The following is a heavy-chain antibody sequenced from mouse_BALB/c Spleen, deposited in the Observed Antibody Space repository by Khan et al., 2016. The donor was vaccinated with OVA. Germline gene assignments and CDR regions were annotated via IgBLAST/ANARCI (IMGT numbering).Heavy chain of an antibody. Sequence: QVQLKESGPGLVQPSQSLSITCTVSGFSLTNYSVHWVRQSPGEGLEWLGVIWSAGSTDYNAAFISRLTIRKDNPRSQVFFKMNSLQPNDTAIYYCARRGYDYGRGALFAYWGQGTLVTVSA. CDR2: IWSAGST. CDR1: GFSLTNYS. J-gene: IGHJ3*01. V-gene: IGHV2-2*02. D-gene: IGHD2-4*01. CDR3: ARRGYDYGRGALFAY.